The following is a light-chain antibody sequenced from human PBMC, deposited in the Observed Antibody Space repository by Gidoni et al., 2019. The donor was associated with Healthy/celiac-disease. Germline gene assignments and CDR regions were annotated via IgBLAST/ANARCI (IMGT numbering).Light chain of an antibody. CDR3: QSADSSGTWV. Sequence: SYELTQPHSVSVSPGQTARITCPGDALPKQYAYWYQQKPGQAPVLVIYKDSERPSGIPGRFSGSSSGTTVTLTIGGVQAEDEADYYCQSADSSGTWVFGGGTKLTVL. V-gene: IGLV3-25*03. CDR2: KDS. J-gene: IGLJ3*02. CDR1: ALPKQY.